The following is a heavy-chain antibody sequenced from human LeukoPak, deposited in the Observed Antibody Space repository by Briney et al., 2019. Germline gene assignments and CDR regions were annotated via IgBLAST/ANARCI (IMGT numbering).Heavy chain of an antibody. J-gene: IGHJ3*02. CDR3: ASKNWGVSRAFDI. V-gene: IGHV3-48*03. CDR2: ISSSCSTI. D-gene: IGHD7-27*01. Sequence: GGSLRLSCAASGFTFSSYEMNWVRQAPGKGLEWVSYISSSCSTIYYADSVKGRFTISRDNAKNSLYLQMNSLRAEDTAVYYCASKNWGVSRAFDIWGQGTMVTVSS. CDR1: GFTFSSYE.